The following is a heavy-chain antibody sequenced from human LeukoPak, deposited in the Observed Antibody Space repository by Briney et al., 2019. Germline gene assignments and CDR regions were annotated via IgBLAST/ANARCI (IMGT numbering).Heavy chain of an antibody. Sequence: PSASLSLTCTVSAGSINSSSHYWGWIRQSPGKGLEWIGSFYYSESTLYNPSLKSRVTISVDTSKNNFSLNLSSVSAADTAVYYCASGWDQFDDWGQGTLVT. J-gene: IGHJ4*02. CDR1: AGSINSSSHY. V-gene: IGHV4-39*01. CDR3: ASGWDQFDD. D-gene: IGHD1-26*01. CDR2: FYYSEST.